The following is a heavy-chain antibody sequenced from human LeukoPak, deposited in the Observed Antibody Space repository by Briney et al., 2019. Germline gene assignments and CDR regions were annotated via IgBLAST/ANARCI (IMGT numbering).Heavy chain of an antibody. CDR2: IWYDGSKE. D-gene: IGHD2-15*01. V-gene: IGHV3-33*01. J-gene: IGHJ4*02. CDR3: ARDPCSARSCPPWD. Sequence: GRSLRLSCAASGYTFRSYGMHWVRQAPGKGLEWVAAIWYDGSKEYYADSVKGRFTISRDDSKSTLYLQMNSLRDEDTAVYHCARDPCSARSCPPWDWGQGTQVIVSS. CDR1: GYTFRSYG.